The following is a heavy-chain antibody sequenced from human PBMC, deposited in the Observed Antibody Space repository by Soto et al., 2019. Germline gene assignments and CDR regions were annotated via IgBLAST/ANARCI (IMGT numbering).Heavy chain of an antibody. CDR3: ARGVGSSPPQY. CDR2: IYASGSP. V-gene: IGHV4-59*02. Sequence: LSLTCTISGGSVSVYYWSGIRQSTGHGLEWIGYIYASGSPYYNPSLRSRVTISADTSKNQISLKLTSPTAADTAVYYCARGVGSSPPQYWGRGTLVTVSS. CDR1: GGSVSVYY. D-gene: IGHD1-26*01. J-gene: IGHJ4*02.